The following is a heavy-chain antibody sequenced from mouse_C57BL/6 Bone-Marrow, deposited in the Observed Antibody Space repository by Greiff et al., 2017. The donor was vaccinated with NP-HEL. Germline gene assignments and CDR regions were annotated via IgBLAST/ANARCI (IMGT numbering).Heavy chain of an antibody. CDR2: IHPNSGST. D-gene: IGHD2-3*01. J-gene: IGHJ2*01. CDR1: GYTFTSYW. Sequence: VKLQQPGAELVKPGASVKLSCKASGYTFTSYWMHWVKQRPGQGLEWIGMIHPNSGSTNYNEKFKSKATLTVDKSSSTAYMQLSSLTSEDSAVYYCARPIYDVYYFDYWGQGTTLTVSS. CDR3: ARPIYDVYYFDY. V-gene: IGHV1-64*01.